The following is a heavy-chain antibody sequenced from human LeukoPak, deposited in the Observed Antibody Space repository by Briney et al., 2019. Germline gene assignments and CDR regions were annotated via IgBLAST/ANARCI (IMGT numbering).Heavy chain of an antibody. CDR2: VNGDGGSA. CDR3: AKAARSTSEPDDFDY. V-gene: IGHV3-23*01. J-gene: IGHJ4*02. CDR1: GFTFNNYS. Sequence: GGSLRLSCAASGFTFNNYSMSWVRQAPGKGLVWVSPVNGDGGSAYYGDSVKGRFIVSRDNSKNTLFLQLNSLRAEDTAVYYCAKAARSTSEPDDFDYWGQGTLVTVSS. D-gene: IGHD1-14*01.